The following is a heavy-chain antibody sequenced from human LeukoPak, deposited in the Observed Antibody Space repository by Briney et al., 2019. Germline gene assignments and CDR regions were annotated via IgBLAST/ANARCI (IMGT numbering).Heavy chain of an antibody. V-gene: IGHV3-33*08. D-gene: IGHD3-3*01. CDR2: IWYDGTDT. J-gene: IGHJ4*01. Sequence: PGTSLRLSCAASGFTFSTYGMHWVRQAPGKGLEWVALIWYDGTDTYYADSVKGRFTISRDDSKNTVYLQMNSLRAEDTALYYCARGFLDFDYWGHGTLVTVSS. CDR3: ARGFLDFDY. CDR1: GFTFSTYG.